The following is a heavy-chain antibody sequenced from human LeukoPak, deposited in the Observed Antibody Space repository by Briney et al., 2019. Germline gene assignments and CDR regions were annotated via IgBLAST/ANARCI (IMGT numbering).Heavy chain of an antibody. D-gene: IGHD1-26*01. CDR2: ISWNSDTI. J-gene: IGHJ4*02. CDR3: AKAPPPGSYYLYSFHS. CDR1: GFIVNYNY. Sequence: PGGSLRLSCAASGFIVNYNYMSWVRQAPGKGLEWVSTISWNSDTIGYADSVKGRFAISRDNAKNSLYLQMNSLRVEDAALYYCAKAPPPGSYYLYSFHSWGQGTLVTVSS. V-gene: IGHV3-9*01.